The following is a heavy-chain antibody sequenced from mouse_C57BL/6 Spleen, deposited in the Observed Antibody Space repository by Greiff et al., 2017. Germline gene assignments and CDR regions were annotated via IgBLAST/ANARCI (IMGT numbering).Heavy chain of an antibody. V-gene: IGHV1-82*01. J-gene: IGHJ2*01. CDR3: AREGGYFDY. Sequence: VQRVESGPELVKPGASVKISCKASGYAFSSSWMNWVKQRPGKGLEWIGRIYPGDGDTNYNGKFKGKATLTADKSSSTAYMQLSSLTSEDSAVYFCAREGGYFDYWGQGTTLTVSS. CDR1: GYAFSSSW. CDR2: IYPGDGDT.